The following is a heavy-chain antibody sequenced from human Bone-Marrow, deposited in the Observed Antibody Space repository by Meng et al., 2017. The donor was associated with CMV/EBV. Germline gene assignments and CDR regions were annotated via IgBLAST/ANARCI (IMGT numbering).Heavy chain of an antibody. V-gene: IGHV1-2*02. Sequence: ASVKVSCKASGYTFTGYYMHWVRQAPGQGLEWMGWINPNSGGTNYAQKFQGRVTMTRDTSVSTAYMELSRLRSDDTAVYYCARALIRGVRIDYWGQGTLVTVPS. J-gene: IGHJ4*02. CDR3: ARALIRGVRIDY. CDR2: INPNSGGT. CDR1: GYTFTGYY. D-gene: IGHD3-10*01.